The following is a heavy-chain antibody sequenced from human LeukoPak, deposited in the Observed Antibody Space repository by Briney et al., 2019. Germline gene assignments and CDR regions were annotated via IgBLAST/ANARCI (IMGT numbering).Heavy chain of an antibody. CDR2: ITYSGST. V-gene: IGHV4-59*01. Sequence: SETLSLTCTVSGGSISSYYWSWIRQPPGKGLEWIGYITYSGSTNYNPSLKSRVTISLDTSKNQFSLKLSSVTAADTAVYYCARERDYYDSSGFDYWGQGTLVTVSS. J-gene: IGHJ4*02. D-gene: IGHD3-22*01. CDR3: ARERDYYDSSGFDY. CDR1: GGSISSYY.